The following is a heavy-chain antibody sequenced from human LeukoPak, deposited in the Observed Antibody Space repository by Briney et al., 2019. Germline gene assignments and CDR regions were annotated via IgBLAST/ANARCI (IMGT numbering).Heavy chain of an antibody. CDR2: ISYDGSNK. CDR1: GFTFSSYA. Sequence: GGSLRLSCAASGFTFSSYAMPWVRQAPGKGLEWVAVISYDGSNKYYADSVKGRFTISRDNSKNTLYLQMNSLRAEDTAVYYCARYSGYGRSAFDIWGQGTMVTVSS. V-gene: IGHV3-30-3*01. CDR3: ARYSGYGRSAFDI. J-gene: IGHJ3*02. D-gene: IGHD5-12*01.